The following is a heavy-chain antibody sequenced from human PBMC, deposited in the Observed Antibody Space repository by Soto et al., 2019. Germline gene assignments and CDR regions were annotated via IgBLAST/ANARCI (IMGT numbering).Heavy chain of an antibody. V-gene: IGHV1-46*01. D-gene: IGHD3-10*01. J-gene: IGHJ6*03. CDR1: GYTFTSYY. Sequence: ASVKVSCKASGYTFTSYYMHWVRQASGQGLEWMGIINPSGGSTSYAQKFQGRVTMTRDTSTSTVYMELSSLRSEDTAVYYCARVSRPLWFGQFTGDDYDYMDVWGKGTTVTVSS. CDR2: INPSGGST. CDR3: ARVSRPLWFGQFTGDDYDYMDV.